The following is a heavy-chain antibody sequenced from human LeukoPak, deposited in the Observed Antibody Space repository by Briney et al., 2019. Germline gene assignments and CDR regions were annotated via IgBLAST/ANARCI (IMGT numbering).Heavy chain of an antibody. V-gene: IGHV1-18*01. J-gene: IGHJ6*03. CDR3: ARVESLLYYYYMDV. CDR2: ISAYNGNT. Sequence: ASVKVSCKASGYTFTSYGISWVRQAPGQGLEWMGWISAYNGNTNYAQKLRGRVTMTTDTSTSTAYMELRSLRSDDTAVYYCARVESLLYYYYMDVWGKGTTVTVSS. CDR1: GYTFTSYG. D-gene: IGHD5-24*01.